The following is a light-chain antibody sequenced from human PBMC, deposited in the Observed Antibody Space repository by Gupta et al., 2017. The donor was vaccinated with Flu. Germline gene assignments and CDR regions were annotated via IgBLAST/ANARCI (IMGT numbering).Light chain of an antibody. J-gene: IGKJ4*01. CDR1: QSISSY. CDR2: AAS. CDR3: QQGDTTPLT. V-gene: IGKV1-39*01. Sequence: DIQMTQSPSSLSASVGDRVTITCRASQSISSYLNWYQQKPGNAPKLLIYAASRLQSGVPSRFSGSGSATYFTLTISRQQPDDFANYYCQQGDTTPLTFGGGTXVEIK.